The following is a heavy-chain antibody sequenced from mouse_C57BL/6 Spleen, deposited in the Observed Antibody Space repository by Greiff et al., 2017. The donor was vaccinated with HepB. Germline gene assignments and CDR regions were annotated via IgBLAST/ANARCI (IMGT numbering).Heavy chain of an antibody. CDR2: IDPNSGGT. CDR3: ARDYGSSYGGYFDV. V-gene: IGHV1-72*01. J-gene: IGHJ1*03. CDR1: AYTFTSYW. Sequence: QVQLQQPGAELVKPGASVKLSCKASAYTFTSYWMHWVKQRPGRGLEWMGRIDPNSGGTKYNEKFKSKATLTVDKPSSTAYMQLSSLTSEDSAVYYCARDYGSSYGGYFDVWGTGTTVTVSS. D-gene: IGHD1-1*01.